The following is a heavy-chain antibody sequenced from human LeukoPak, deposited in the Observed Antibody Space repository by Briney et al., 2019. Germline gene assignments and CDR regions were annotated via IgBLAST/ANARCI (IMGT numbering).Heavy chain of an antibody. V-gene: IGHV4-38-2*01. CDR2: IYHSGST. J-gene: IGHJ4*02. D-gene: IGHD3-9*01. CDR3: ARGRLNYDILTGYSYGTWYYFDY. Sequence: PSETLSLTCAVSGYSISSGYYWGWIRQPPGKGLEWIGSIYHSGSTYYNPSLKSRVTISVDTSKNQFSLKLSSVTAADTAVYYCARGRLNYDILTGYSYGTWYYFDYWGQGTLVTVSS. CDR1: GYSISSGYY.